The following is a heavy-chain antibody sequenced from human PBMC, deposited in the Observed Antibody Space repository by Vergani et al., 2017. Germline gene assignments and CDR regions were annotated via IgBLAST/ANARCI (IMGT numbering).Heavy chain of an antibody. J-gene: IGHJ6*02. V-gene: IGHV1-18*01. CDR3: ARDPDIVVVPAAPYYYYYYGMDV. CDR1: SHTFQTYG. CDR2: IRPYTGHT. D-gene: IGHD2-2*01. Sequence: QVQLVQSGAELKKPGASVSVSCKGSSHTFQTYGISWVRQAPGKGLEWMAWIRPYTGHTIYAQKFQDRVTMTADKSTNTAYMELRSLRSDDTAVYYCARDPDIVVVPAAPYYYYYYGMDVWGQGTTVTVSS.